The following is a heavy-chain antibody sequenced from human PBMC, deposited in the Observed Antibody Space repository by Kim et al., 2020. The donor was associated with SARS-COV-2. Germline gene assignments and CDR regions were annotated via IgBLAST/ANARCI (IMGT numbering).Heavy chain of an antibody. D-gene: IGHD3-10*01. V-gene: IGHV3-20*04. CDR2: INWNGGST. CDR1: GFTFDDYG. Sequence: GGSLRLSCAASGFTFDDYGMSWVRQAPGKGLEWVSGINWNGGSTGYADSVKGRFTISRDNAKNSLYLQMNSLRAEDTALYYCARESLAYYYGSGSYYKMGLDYWGQGTLVTVSS. CDR3: ARESLAYYYGSGSYYKMGLDY. J-gene: IGHJ4*02.